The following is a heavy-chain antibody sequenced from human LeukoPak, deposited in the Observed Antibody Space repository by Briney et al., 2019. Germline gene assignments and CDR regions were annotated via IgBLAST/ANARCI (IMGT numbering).Heavy chain of an antibody. V-gene: IGHV3-23*01. CDR3: GKVLIDDGSALYD. Sequence: PGGSLTLSSEASGFNFRNYAMTSVRQAPGKGLDWVSAISGSGGTTYYADSVKGRFTISRDNSKITLHLQMDSLRAEDTALYYCGKVLIDDGSALYDSGQGTLVTVSS. J-gene: IGHJ4*02. CDR2: ISGSGGTT. CDR1: GFNFRNYA. D-gene: IGHD2-8*01.